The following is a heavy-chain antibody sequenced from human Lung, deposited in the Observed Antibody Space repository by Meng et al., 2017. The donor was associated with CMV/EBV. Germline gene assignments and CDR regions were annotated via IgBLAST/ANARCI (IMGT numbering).Heavy chain of an antibody. D-gene: IGHD3-16*01. CDR3: AREDGGD. CDR2: IYSGDST. Sequence: ESLQISCAASGFPVSSNYMSWVRQAPGKVLEWLSAIYSGDSTHYADSVKGRFTISRDNSKTTRYLQMNSLRAEDTTVYYWAREDGGDWGQGTLVTISS. CDR1: GFPVSSNY. J-gene: IGHJ4*02. V-gene: IGHV3-66*02.